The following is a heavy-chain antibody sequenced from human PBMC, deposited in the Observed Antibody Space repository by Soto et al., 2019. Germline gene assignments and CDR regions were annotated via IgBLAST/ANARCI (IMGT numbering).Heavy chain of an antibody. Sequence: VGSLRLSCAASGFTFSSYSMNWVRQAPGKGLEWVSSISSSSSYIYYADSVKGRFTISRDNAKNSLYLQMNSLRAEDTAVYYCASRYYYGSGRSPPSSDYGMDVWGQGTTVTVSS. CDR1: GFTFSSYS. CDR2: ISSSSSYI. V-gene: IGHV3-21*01. D-gene: IGHD3-10*01. J-gene: IGHJ6*02. CDR3: ASRYYYGSGRSPPSSDYGMDV.